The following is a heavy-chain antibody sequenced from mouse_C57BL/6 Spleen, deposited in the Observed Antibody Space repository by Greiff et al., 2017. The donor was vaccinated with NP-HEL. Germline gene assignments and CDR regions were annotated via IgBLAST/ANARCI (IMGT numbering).Heavy chain of an antibody. V-gene: IGHV14-3*01. CDR3: ARYSITTVVAEYYFDY. CDR1: GFNITNTY. D-gene: IGHD1-1*01. J-gene: IGHJ2*01. Sequence: VQLQQSVAELVRPGASVKLSCTASGFNITNTYMHWVKQRPEQGLEWIGRIDPANGNTKYAPKFQGKATITADTSSNTAYLQLSSLTSEDTAIYYCARYSITTVVAEYYFDYWGQGTTLTVSS. CDR2: IDPANGNT.